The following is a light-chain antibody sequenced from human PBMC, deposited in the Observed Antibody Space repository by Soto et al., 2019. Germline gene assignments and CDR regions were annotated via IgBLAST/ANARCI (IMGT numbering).Light chain of an antibody. CDR1: QSLLHRDGYNY. J-gene: IGKJ5*01. V-gene: IGKV2-28*01. CDR2: LGS. CDR3: MQALQTPIT. Sequence: DIVMSQSPLSLPVTPGEPASISCRSSQSLLHRDGYNYLDWYLQKPGQSPQLLIYLGSNRASGVPDRFSGSGSGSDFTLKISRVEAEDVGVYYCMQALQTPITFGRGTRLEI.